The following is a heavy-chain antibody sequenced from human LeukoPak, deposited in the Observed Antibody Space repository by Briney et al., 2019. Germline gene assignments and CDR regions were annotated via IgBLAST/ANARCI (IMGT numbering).Heavy chain of an antibody. J-gene: IGHJ5*02. CDR3: ARASKLLWFGEWWFDP. V-gene: IGHV4-34*01. CDR2: INHSGST. CDR1: GGSFSGYY. D-gene: IGHD3-10*01. Sequence: SETLSLTCAVYGGSFSGYYWSWIRQPPGKGLEWVGEINHSGSTNYNPSLKGRVTISVDTSKNQFSLKLSSVTAADTAVYYCARASKLLWFGEWWFDPWGQGTLVTVSS.